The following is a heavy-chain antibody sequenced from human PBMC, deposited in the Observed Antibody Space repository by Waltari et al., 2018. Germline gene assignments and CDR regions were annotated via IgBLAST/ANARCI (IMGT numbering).Heavy chain of an antibody. V-gene: IGHV1-2*06. J-gene: IGHJ4*02. CDR3: ARVVFSYATDY. Sequence: QVQLVQSGAEVKKPGASVKVSCKASGYTFTGYYMHWVRQAPGQGLEWMGRINPTSGGTNYAQKFQGRVTMTRDTSISTAYMELSRLRSDDTAVYYCARVVFSYATDYWGQGTLVTVSS. CDR1: GYTFTGYY. D-gene: IGHD1-26*01. CDR2: INPTSGGT.